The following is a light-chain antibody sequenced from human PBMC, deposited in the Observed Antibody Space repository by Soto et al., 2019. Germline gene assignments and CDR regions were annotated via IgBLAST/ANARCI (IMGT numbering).Light chain of an antibody. CDR3: QQYESTPPT. J-gene: IGKJ2*01. CDR1: QSVLYSSNNKNY. CDR2: WAS. Sequence: DIVMTQSPDSLAVSLGERATINCKSSQSVLYSSNNKNYLAWYQQRPGQHPKLLIYWASTRESGVPDRFSGSGSGTDFTLTISSLQADAVAVYYCQQYESTPPTFGQGTKLEIK. V-gene: IGKV4-1*01.